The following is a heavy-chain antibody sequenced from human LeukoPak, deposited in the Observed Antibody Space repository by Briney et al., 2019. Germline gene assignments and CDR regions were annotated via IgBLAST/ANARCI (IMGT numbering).Heavy chain of an antibody. J-gene: IGHJ4*02. CDR2: IYWDDDK. Sequence: SGPTLVNPTQTLTLTCSFSGFSLPTGPLGVGWIRQPPGKSLEWLAVIYWDDDKRYNPSLKTRLTVTTATSKNQLVLIMTNMDPVDTATYYCAHRRSGYDWNHGDFDYWGQGTLVTVSS. CDR1: GFSLPTGPLG. CDR3: AHRRSGYDWNHGDFDY. V-gene: IGHV2-5*02. D-gene: IGHD1-20*01.